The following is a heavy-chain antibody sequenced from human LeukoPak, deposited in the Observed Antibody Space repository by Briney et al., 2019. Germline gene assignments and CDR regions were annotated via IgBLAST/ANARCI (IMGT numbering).Heavy chain of an antibody. CDR3: AGGRRDAYNYNY. V-gene: IGHV1-2*02. CDR2: INPNSGDT. D-gene: IGHD5-24*01. Sequence: ASVKVSCKASGYTFTGYFMRWVRQAPGQGLEWMGWINPNSGDTNYAQKFQGRVTMTRDTSIGTAYMELSRLRSDDTAVYYCAGGRRDAYNYNYWGQGTLVTVSS. CDR1: GYTFTGYF. J-gene: IGHJ4*02.